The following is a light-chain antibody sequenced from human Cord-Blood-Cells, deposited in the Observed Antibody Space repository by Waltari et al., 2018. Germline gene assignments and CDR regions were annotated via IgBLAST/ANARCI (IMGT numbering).Light chain of an antibody. CDR1: QSISSY. J-gene: IGKJ3*01. V-gene: IGKV1-39*01. CDR2: AAS. CDR3: QQSYSTPFT. Sequence: IQLTPSPSSLSASVGDRVTITCRASQSISSYLNWYQQKPGKAPKLLIYAASSLQSGVPSRFSGSGSGTDVTLTISSLQPEDFATYYCQQSYSTPFTFGPGTKVDIK.